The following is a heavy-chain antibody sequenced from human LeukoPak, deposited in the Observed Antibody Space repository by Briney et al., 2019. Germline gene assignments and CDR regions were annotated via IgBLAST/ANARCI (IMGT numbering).Heavy chain of an antibody. V-gene: IGHV1-24*01. Sequence: ASVKVSCKVSGYTLTELSMHWVRQAPGKGLGRVGGFDPEDGETIYAQKFQGRVTMTEDTSTDTAYMELSSLRSEDTAVYYCATLYSSGWHNWFDPWGQGTLVTVSS. CDR2: FDPEDGET. CDR3: ATLYSSGWHNWFDP. J-gene: IGHJ5*02. CDR1: GYTLTELS. D-gene: IGHD6-19*01.